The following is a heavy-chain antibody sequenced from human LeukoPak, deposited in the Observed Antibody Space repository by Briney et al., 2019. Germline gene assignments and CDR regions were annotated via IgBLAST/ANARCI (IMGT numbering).Heavy chain of an antibody. CDR2: ISAYNGNT. CDR3: ARVQIAYCGGDCYQYYFDY. J-gene: IGHJ4*02. CDR1: GYTFTSYG. V-gene: IGHV1-18*01. D-gene: IGHD2-21*02. Sequence: GASVKVSCKASGYTFTSYGISWVRQAPGQGLEWMGWISAYNGNTNYAQKLQGRVTMTTDTSTSTAYMELRSLRSDDTAVYYCARVQIAYCGGDCYQYYFDYWGQGTLVTVSS.